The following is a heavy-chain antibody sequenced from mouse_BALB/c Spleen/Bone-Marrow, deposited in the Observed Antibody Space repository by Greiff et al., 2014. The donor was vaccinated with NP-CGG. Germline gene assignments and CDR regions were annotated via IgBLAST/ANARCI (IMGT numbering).Heavy chain of an antibody. CDR2: ISNGGGST. D-gene: IGHD1-1*01. Sequence: DVHLVESGGGLVQPGGSLKLSCAASGFTFSSYTMSWVRQTPEKRLEWVAYISNGGGSTYYPDTVKGRFTISRDNAKNTLYLQMSSLKSGDTAMYYCARHGGSRGYYFDYWGQGTTLTVSS. CDR3: ARHGGSRGYYFDY. J-gene: IGHJ2*01. V-gene: IGHV5-12-2*01. CDR1: GFTFSSYT.